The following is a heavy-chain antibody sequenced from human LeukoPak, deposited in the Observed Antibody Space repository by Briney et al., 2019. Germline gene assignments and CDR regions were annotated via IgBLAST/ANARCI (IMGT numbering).Heavy chain of an antibody. D-gene: IGHD2-15*01. V-gene: IGHV3-48*03. Sequence: GGSLSLSCAASGFSFSAYEMVWVRQAPGMGLEGTSYITGSGNTKYYLDSVKGRFSISRDNAKNSLYLQMNSLRAEDTAIYYCARAICSRGGCYSLVTFDMWGQGAMVTVSS. CDR2: ITGSGNTK. CDR3: ARAICSRGGCYSLVTFDM. J-gene: IGHJ3*02. CDR1: GFSFSAYE.